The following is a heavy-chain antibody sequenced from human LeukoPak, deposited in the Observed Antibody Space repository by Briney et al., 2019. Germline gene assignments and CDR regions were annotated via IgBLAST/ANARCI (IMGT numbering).Heavy chain of an antibody. V-gene: IGHV3-9*01. CDR1: GFTFDDYA. D-gene: IGHD3-22*01. Sequence: GGSLRLSCAASGFTFDDYAMHWVRQAPGKGLEWVSGISWNSGSIGYADSVKGRFTISRDNAKNTLYLQMNSLRAEDTAVYYCAVIGAFDAFNIWGQGTMVTVSS. CDR3: AVIGAFDAFNI. J-gene: IGHJ3*02. CDR2: ISWNSGSI.